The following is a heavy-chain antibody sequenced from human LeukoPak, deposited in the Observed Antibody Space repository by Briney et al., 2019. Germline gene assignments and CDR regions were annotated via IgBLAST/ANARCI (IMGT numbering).Heavy chain of an antibody. CDR1: GFTFSSYG. Sequence: TGRSLRLSCAASGFTFSSYGMHWVRQAPGKGLEWVAVIWYDGSNKYYADSVKGRFTISRDNSKNTLYLQMNSLRAEDTAVYYCASFHPGNGGGYYYDWSQGTLVTVSS. V-gene: IGHV3-33*01. J-gene: IGHJ4*02. CDR3: ASFHPGNGGGYYYD. CDR2: IWYDGSNK. D-gene: IGHD3-22*01.